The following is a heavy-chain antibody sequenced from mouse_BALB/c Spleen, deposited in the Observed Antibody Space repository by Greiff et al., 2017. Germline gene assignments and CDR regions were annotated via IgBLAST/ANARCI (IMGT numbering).Heavy chain of an antibody. J-gene: IGHJ4*01. D-gene: IGHD1-2*01. V-gene: IGHV3-2*02. CDR2: ISYSGST. CDR1: GYSITSDYA. CDR3: ARTTSTDYYAMDY. Sequence: DVQLQESGPGLVKPSQSLSLTCTVTGYSITSDYAWNWIRQFPGNKLEWMGYISYSGSTSYNPSLKSGISITRDTSKNQFFLQLNSVTTEDTATYYCARTTSTDYYAMDYWGQGTSVTVSS.